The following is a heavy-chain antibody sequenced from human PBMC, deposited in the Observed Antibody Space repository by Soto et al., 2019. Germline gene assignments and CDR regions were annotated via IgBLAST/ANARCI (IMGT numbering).Heavy chain of an antibody. CDR3: VKDQHDFYYDSSGYYYGPDY. J-gene: IGHJ4*02. CDR2: IKQDGSEI. V-gene: IGHV3-7*01. CDR1: GFSFGASW. D-gene: IGHD3-22*01. Sequence: GSLRLSCAASGFSFGASWMAWVRQAPGKGLEWVADIKQDGSEINYVDSVKGRVTISRDNAKNSLYLQMDSLRAEDTAVYYCVKDQHDFYYDSSGYYYGPDYWGQGTLVTVSS.